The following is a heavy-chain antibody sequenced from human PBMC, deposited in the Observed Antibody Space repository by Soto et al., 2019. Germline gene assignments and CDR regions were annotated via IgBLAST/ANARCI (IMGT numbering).Heavy chain of an antibody. Sequence: ASVKVSCKASGYTFTSYYMHWVRQAPGQGLEWMGIINPSGGSTSYTQKFQGRVTMTRDTSTSTVYMELSSLRSEDTAVYYCATRYSGNLGAFDYWGQGTLVTVSS. J-gene: IGHJ4*02. D-gene: IGHD1-26*01. V-gene: IGHV1-46*01. CDR3: ATRYSGNLGAFDY. CDR2: INPSGGST. CDR1: GYTFTSYY.